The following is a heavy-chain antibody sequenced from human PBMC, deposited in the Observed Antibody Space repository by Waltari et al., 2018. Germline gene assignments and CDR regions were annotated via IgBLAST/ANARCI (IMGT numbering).Heavy chain of an antibody. CDR1: GFTFDDYT. CDR2: ISWDGGST. Sequence: EVQLVESGGVVVQPGGSLRLSCAASGFTFDDYTMHWVRQAPGKGLEWVSLISWDGGSTYYADSVKGRFTISRDNSKNSLYLQMNSLRTEDTALYYCATKQQQDAFDIWGQGTMVTVSS. V-gene: IGHV3-43*01. J-gene: IGHJ3*02. D-gene: IGHD6-13*01. CDR3: ATKQQQDAFDI.